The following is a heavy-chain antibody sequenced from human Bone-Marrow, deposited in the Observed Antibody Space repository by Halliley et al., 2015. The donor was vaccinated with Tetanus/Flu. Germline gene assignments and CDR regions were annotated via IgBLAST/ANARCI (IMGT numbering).Heavy chain of an antibody. J-gene: IGHJ2*01. CDR2: ISAYNGNT. Sequence: MGWISAYNGNTNYAHKFQDRVPMTTDTSRTTAYLELRTLRSDDTAMYYCATALDSDDWYFDLWGRGTLVTVSS. V-gene: IGHV1-18*01. D-gene: IGHD2-21*02. CDR3: ATALDSDDWYFDL.